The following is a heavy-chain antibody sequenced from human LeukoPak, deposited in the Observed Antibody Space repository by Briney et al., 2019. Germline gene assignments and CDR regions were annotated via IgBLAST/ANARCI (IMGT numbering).Heavy chain of an antibody. D-gene: IGHD6-19*01. CDR1: GGSISSSSYY. CDR3: AAVAGDQNWFDP. V-gene: IGHV4-61*02. CDR2: IYTSGST. Sequence: SETLSLTCTVSGGSISSSSYYWGWIRQPAGKGLEWIGRIYTSGSTNYNPSLKSRVTISVDTSKNQFSLKLSSVTAADTAVYYCAAVAGDQNWFDPWGQGTLVTVSS. J-gene: IGHJ5*02.